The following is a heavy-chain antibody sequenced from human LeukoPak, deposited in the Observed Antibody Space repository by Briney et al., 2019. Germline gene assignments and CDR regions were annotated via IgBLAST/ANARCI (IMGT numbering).Heavy chain of an antibody. J-gene: IGHJ5*02. D-gene: IGHD1-1*01. CDR3: ARHYLCAGILSTFDP. CDR2: IYYRGST. CDR1: GGSISSSPYY. V-gene: IGHV4-39*01. Sequence: SETLSLTCTVSGGSISSSPYYWGWIRQPPGKGLEWIGTIYYRGSTYSNPSLNSRVTISLDTSKNRFSLRLRSVTAADTALYYCARHYLCAGILSTFDPWGQGTLVTVSS.